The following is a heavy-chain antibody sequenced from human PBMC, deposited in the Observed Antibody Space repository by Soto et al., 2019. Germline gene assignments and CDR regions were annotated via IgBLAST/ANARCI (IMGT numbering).Heavy chain of an antibody. Sequence: GWSLRLSCAASGFTFSSYAMSWVRQAPGKGLEWVSAISGSGGSTYYADSVKGRFTISRDNSKNTLYLQMNSLRAEDTAVYYCASPLGRITMLVRAPASWGQGTMVTVSS. CDR1: GFTFSSYA. CDR2: ISGSGGST. D-gene: IGHD3-22*01. CDR3: ASPLGRITMLVRAPAS. J-gene: IGHJ3*01. V-gene: IGHV3-23*01.